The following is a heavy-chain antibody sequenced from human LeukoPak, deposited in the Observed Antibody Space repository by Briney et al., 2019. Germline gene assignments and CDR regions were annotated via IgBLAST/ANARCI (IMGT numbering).Heavy chain of an antibody. V-gene: IGHV4-39*01. J-gene: IGHJ4*02. Sequence: SSETLSLTCTVSGGSISSSSYYWGWIRQPPGNGLEWIGSIYYSGSTYYNPSLKSRVTISVDTSKNQFSLKLSSVTAADTAVYYCARHRGSGSYARGYFDYWGQGTLVTVSS. CDR1: GGSISSSSYY. CDR3: ARHRGSGSYARGYFDY. CDR2: IYYSGST. D-gene: IGHD1-26*01.